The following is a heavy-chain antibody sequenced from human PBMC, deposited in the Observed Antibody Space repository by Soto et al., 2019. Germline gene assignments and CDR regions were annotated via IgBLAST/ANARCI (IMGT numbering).Heavy chain of an antibody. J-gene: IGHJ6*02. D-gene: IGHD1-1*01. CDR1: GGTFSSYA. Sequence: QVQLVQSGAEVKKPGSSVKVSCKASGGTFSSYAISWVRQAPGQGLEWMGGIIPIFGTANYAQKFQGRVTITADESTSTAYMELSSLRSEDTAVYYCAREVVAVQHYYYYYGMDVWGQGTTVTVSS. CDR2: IIPIFGTA. CDR3: AREVVAVQHYYYYYGMDV. V-gene: IGHV1-69*01.